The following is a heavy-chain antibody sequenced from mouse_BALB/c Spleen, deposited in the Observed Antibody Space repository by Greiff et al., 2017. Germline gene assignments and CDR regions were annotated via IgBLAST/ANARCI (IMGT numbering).Heavy chain of an antibody. CDR3: ERGRNPYYDYDVFDY. D-gene: IGHD2-4*01. J-gene: IGHJ2*01. CDR1: GFTFSSYA. CDR2: ISSGGST. V-gene: IGHV5-6-5*01. Sequence: EVQGVESGGGLVKPGGSLKLSCAASGFTFSSYAMSWVRQTPEKRLEWVASISSGGSTYYPDSVKGRFTISRDNARNILYLEMSSLRSEETAMYYCERGRNPYYDYDVFDYWGQGTTLTVSS.